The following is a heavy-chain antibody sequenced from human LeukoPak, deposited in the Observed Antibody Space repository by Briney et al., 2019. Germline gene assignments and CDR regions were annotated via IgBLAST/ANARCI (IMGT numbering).Heavy chain of an antibody. CDR1: GYSFTSYW. CDR3: ARLGYGNSRKPDY. J-gene: IGHJ4*02. V-gene: IGHV5-51*01. Sequence: GESLKISCKGSGYSFTSYWIGWARQMPGKGLDWMGIIYPGDSDTLYSPSFQGQVTISADKSISTAYLQWNSLKASDTALYYCARLGYGNSRKPDYWGQGTLVTVSS. D-gene: IGHD4-23*01. CDR2: IYPGDSDT.